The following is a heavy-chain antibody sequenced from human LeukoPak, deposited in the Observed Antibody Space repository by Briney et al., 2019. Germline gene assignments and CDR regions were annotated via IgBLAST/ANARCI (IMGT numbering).Heavy chain of an antibody. V-gene: IGHV4-39*07. CDR3: AGRVHSSGWYNNWFDP. J-gene: IGHJ5*02. D-gene: IGHD6-19*01. CDR1: GGSISSSSYY. Sequence: SETLSLTCTVSGGSISSSSYYWGWTRQPPGKGLEWIGSIYYSGSTNYNPSLKSRVTISVDTSKNQFSLKLSPVTAADTAVYYCAGRVHSSGWYNNWFDPWGQGTLVTVSS. CDR2: IYYSGST.